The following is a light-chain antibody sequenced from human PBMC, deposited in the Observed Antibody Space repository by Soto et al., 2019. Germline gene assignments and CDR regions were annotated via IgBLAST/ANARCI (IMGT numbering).Light chain of an antibody. Sequence: QSVLTQPPSVSGAPGQRVTISCTGSRSNIGAGYDVHWYQQLPGTAPKLLIYDNINRPSGVPDRFSGSKSGSSASLAITGLQAEDEADYYCQSYDSSLSGYVVFCGGTKLTVL. V-gene: IGLV1-40*01. J-gene: IGLJ2*01. CDR3: QSYDSSLSGYVV. CDR1: RSNIGAGYD. CDR2: DNI.